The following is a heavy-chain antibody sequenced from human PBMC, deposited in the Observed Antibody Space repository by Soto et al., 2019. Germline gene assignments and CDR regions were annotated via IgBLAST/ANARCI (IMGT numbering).Heavy chain of an antibody. V-gene: IGHV3-74*01. Sequence: GGSLGIGSAASVLSFSGSLMHWVRQGPGKGLVWVSRISADGTNTYYADSVKGRFTISRDNARNTPYLQMNSLSAEDTALYFCARGYNGYGNFDYWGQGALVTVSS. D-gene: IGHD5-12*01. J-gene: IGHJ4*02. CDR2: ISADGTNT. CDR1: VLSFSGSL. CDR3: ARGYNGYGNFDY.